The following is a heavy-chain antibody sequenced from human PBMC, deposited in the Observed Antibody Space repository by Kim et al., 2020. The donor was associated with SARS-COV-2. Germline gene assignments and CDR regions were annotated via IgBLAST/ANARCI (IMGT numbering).Heavy chain of an antibody. CDR2: INPNSGGT. V-gene: IGHV1-2*04. CDR1: GYTFTGYY. D-gene: IGHD3-22*01. CDR3: AREKRQYAYYYDSSGYPTSRVHYYYYGMDV. Sequence: ASVKVSCKASGYTFTGYYMHWVRQAPGQGLEWMGWINPNSGGTNYAQKFQGWVTMTRDTSISTAYMELSRLRSDDTAVYYCAREKRQYAYYYDSSGYPTSRVHYYYYGMDVWGQGTTVTVSS. J-gene: IGHJ6*02.